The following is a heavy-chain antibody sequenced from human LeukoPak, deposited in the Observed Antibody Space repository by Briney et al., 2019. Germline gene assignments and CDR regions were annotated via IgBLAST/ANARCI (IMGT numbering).Heavy chain of an antibody. Sequence: GGSLRLSCAASGFTFSSYAMHWVRQAPGKGLEWVAVISYDGSNKYYADSVKGRFTISRDNSKNTLYLQMNSLRAEDTAVYYCASPGYSSGWYYFDYWGQGTLVTVSS. J-gene: IGHJ4*02. CDR1: GFTFSSYA. CDR2: ISYDGSNK. D-gene: IGHD6-19*01. V-gene: IGHV3-30-3*01. CDR3: ASPGYSSGWYYFDY.